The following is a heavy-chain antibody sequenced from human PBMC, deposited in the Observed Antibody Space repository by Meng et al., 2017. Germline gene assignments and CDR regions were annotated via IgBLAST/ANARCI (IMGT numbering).Heavy chain of an antibody. CDR3: ARAHYDYVWGSYRNGGFDY. CDR2: INTNTGNP. D-gene: IGHD3-16*02. V-gene: IGHV7-4-1*02. CDR1: GYTFTSYA. J-gene: IGHJ4*02. Sequence: VQLVQSGSELKKPGASVKVSCKASGYTFTSYAMNWVRQAPGQGLEWMGWINTNTGNPTYAQGFTGRFVFSLDTSVSTAYLQISNLKAEDTAVYYCARAHYDYVWGSYRNGGFDYWGQGTLVTVSS.